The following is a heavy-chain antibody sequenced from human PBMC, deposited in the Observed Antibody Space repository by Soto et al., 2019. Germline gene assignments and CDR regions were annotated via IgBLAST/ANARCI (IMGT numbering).Heavy chain of an antibody. CDR1: GFTFSNAW. D-gene: IGHD4-17*01. CDR3: TTDDYGDYYYYYYMDV. CDR2: IKSKTDGGTT. Sequence: GGSLRLSCAASGFTFSNAWVSWVRQAPGKGLEWVGRIKSKTDGGTTDYAAPVKGRFTISRDDSKNTLYLQMNSLKTEDTAVYYCTTDDYGDYYYYYYMDVWGKGTTVTVSS. J-gene: IGHJ6*03. V-gene: IGHV3-15*01.